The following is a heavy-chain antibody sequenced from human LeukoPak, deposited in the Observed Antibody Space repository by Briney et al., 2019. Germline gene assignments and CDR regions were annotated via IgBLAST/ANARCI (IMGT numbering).Heavy chain of an antibody. Sequence: GASVKVSCKASGYTFTDYYMHWVQQAPGKGLEWMGRVDPEDGETIYAEKFQGRVTITADTSTDTAYMELSSLRSEDTAVYYCARNPLRGQHFDYWGQGTLVTVSS. J-gene: IGHJ4*02. CDR2: VDPEDGET. CDR3: ARNPLRGQHFDY. V-gene: IGHV1-69-2*01. D-gene: IGHD3-10*01. CDR1: GYTFTDYY.